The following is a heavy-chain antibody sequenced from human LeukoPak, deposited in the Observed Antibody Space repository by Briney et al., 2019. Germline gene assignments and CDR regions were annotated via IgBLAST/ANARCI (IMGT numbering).Heavy chain of an antibody. CDR2: ISGSGGST. Sequence: PGGSLRLSCAASGFTSSSYGMSWVRQAPGEGLEWVSAISGSGGSTYYADSVKGRFTISRDNSKNTLYLQMNSLRAEDTAVYYCAKDLGYCSGGSCAPLDYWGQGTLVTVSS. J-gene: IGHJ4*02. D-gene: IGHD2-15*01. CDR3: AKDLGYCSGGSCAPLDY. CDR1: GFTSSSYG. V-gene: IGHV3-23*01.